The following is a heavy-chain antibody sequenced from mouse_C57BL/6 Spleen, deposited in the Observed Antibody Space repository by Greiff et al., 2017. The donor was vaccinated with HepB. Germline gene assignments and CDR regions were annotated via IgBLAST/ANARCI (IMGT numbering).Heavy chain of an antibody. J-gene: IGHJ4*01. CDR3: ARQTGTGRNYAMDY. CDR2: ISSGSSTI. Sequence: EVKLMESGGGLVKPGGSLKLSCAASGFTFSDYGMHWVRQAPEKGLEWVAYISSGSSTIYYADTVKGRFTISRDNAKNTLFLQMTSLRSEDTAMYYCARQTGTGRNYAMDYWGQGTSVTVSS. V-gene: IGHV5-17*01. D-gene: IGHD4-1*01. CDR1: GFTFSDYG.